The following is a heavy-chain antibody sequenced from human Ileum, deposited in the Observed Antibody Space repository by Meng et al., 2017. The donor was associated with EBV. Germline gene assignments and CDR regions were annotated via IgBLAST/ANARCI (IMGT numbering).Heavy chain of an antibody. CDR1: GFTFSAYT. D-gene: IGHD2-21*01. Sequence: VHLVELGGGLVKPGGSLILSCTASGFTFSAYTMNWVRQAPGKGLEWVSSISGSSTYLYYAESLKGRFTISRDNAKNSLYLQMTSLRAEDTAVYYCTRGINNDFWGQGTLVTVSS. V-gene: IGHV3-21*01. CDR3: TRGINNDF. CDR2: ISGSSTYL. J-gene: IGHJ4*02.